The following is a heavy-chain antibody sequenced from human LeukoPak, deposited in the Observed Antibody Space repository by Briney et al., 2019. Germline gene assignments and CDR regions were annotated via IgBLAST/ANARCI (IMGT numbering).Heavy chain of an antibody. D-gene: IGHD1-26*01. CDR1: GYTFTTYF. CDR2: INPRGGST. V-gene: IGHV1-46*01. CDR3: ASSPNLLGFDY. Sequence: GASVTVSFKASGYTFTTYFMHWVRQAPGQGLEWMGIINPRGGSTNYAQKFQGRVTMTRYTSTSTVYMDLSSLGSADTAVYYCASSPNLLGFDYWGQGTLVTVSS. J-gene: IGHJ4*02.